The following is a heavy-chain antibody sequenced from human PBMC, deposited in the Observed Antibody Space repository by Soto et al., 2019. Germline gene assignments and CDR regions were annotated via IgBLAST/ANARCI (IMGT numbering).Heavy chain of an antibody. CDR2: ISGSGDFT. CDR1: GFTLSSYA. CDR3: ARGPTIFGVGVDAFDI. D-gene: IGHD3-3*01. J-gene: IGHJ3*02. V-gene: IGHV3-23*01. Sequence: EVQMLESGGGLVQPGGSLRLSCAASGFTLSSYALSWVRQAPGKGLEWVSGISGSGDFTFDADSVRGRFTIPRDNSMNTLYLQMNSLRVEDTAVYYCARGPTIFGVGVDAFDIWGQGKMATVSS.